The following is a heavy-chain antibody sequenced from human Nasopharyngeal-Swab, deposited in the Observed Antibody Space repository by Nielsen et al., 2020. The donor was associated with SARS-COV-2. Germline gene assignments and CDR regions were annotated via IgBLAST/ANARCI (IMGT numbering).Heavy chain of an antibody. Sequence: GGSLRLSCAASGFTFSNAWMSWVRQAPGKGLEWVGRIKSKTDGGTTDYAAPVKGRFTISRDDSKNTLYLQMNSLKTEDTAVYYCARDSWVSENKYNAMDVWGQGTTVTVSS. D-gene: IGHD1/OR15-1a*01. CDR3: ARDSWVSENKYNAMDV. CDR1: GFTFSNAW. CDR2: IKSKTDGGTT. V-gene: IGHV3-15*01. J-gene: IGHJ6*02.